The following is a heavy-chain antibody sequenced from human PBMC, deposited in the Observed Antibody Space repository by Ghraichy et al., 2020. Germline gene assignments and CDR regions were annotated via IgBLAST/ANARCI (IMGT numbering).Heavy chain of an antibody. CDR3: ARDRAYSGSPNWFDP. Sequence: GGSLRLSCAASGFTFSSYWMHWVRQAPGKGLVWVSRINSDGSSTSYADSVKGRFTISRDNAKNTLYLQMNSLRAEDTAVYYCARDRAYSGSPNWFDPWGQGTLVTVSS. CDR2: INSDGSST. D-gene: IGHD1-26*01. V-gene: IGHV3-74*01. CDR1: GFTFSSYW. J-gene: IGHJ5*02.